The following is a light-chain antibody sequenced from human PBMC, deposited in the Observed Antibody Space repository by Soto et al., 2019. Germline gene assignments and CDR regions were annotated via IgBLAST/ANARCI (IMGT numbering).Light chain of an antibody. CDR2: DAS. CDR3: QHYENLPSVT. J-gene: IGKJ5*01. CDR1: QDIGKN. Sequence: DIQRTQSASSLSVSVGHRVTITCEASQDIGKNLNWYQQKPGKAPKLPIYDASNLETGVPSRFSGSGSGTDFTFTISRLQTEDIATYYCQHYENLPSVTFGQGTRLEIK. V-gene: IGKV1-33*01.